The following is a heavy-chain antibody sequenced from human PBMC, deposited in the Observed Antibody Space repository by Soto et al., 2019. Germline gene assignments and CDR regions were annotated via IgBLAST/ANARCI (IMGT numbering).Heavy chain of an antibody. J-gene: IGHJ3*02. CDR1: GYTFTSYA. CDR2: INAGNGNT. Sequence: ASVKVSCKASGYTFTSYAMHWVRQAPGQRLEWMGWINAGNGNTKYSQKFQGRVTITRDTSASTAYMELSSLRSEDTAVYYCARNIAVAGPRGAFDIWGQGTMVTVSS. CDR3: ARNIAVAGPRGAFDI. D-gene: IGHD6-19*01. V-gene: IGHV1-3*01.